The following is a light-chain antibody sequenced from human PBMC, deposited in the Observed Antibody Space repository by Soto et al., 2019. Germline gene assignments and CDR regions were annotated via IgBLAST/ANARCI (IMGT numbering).Light chain of an antibody. Sequence: QSVLTQPASVSGSPGQSITISCTGTSSDIGGYKYVSWYQQHPGKAPKLMIYEGTKRPSGVSDRFSGSKSGNTASLTISGLQAEDEANYYCCSYAGDNIFVFGTGTKVTVL. V-gene: IGLV2-23*01. CDR2: EGT. J-gene: IGLJ1*01. CDR1: SSDIGGYKY. CDR3: CSYAGDNIFV.